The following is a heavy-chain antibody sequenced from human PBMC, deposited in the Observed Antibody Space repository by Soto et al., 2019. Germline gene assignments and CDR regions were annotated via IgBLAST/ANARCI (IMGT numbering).Heavy chain of an antibody. Sequence: PSETLSLTCTVSGGSISSYYWSWIRQPPGKGLEWIGYIYYSGSTNYNPSLKSRVTISVDTSKNQFPLKLSSVTAADTAVYYCARVNSPYYYDSSGYYFYYYYYGMDVWGQGTTVTVSS. V-gene: IGHV4-59*01. D-gene: IGHD3-22*01. CDR1: GGSISSYY. CDR2: IYYSGST. J-gene: IGHJ6*02. CDR3: ARVNSPYYYDSSGYYFYYYYYGMDV.